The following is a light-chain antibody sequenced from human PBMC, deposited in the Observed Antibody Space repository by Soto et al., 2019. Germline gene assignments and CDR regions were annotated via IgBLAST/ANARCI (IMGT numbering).Light chain of an antibody. CDR2: AAS. Sequence: DIQLTQSPSFLSASVGDRVTITCRASQGISSYLAWYQQKPGKAPKPLIYAASTLQSGVPSRFSVSGSGTEFTLTISSLQPEDFATYYCQQLNSYPITFGQGTRLEVK. J-gene: IGKJ5*01. V-gene: IGKV1-9*01. CDR1: QGISSY. CDR3: QQLNSYPIT.